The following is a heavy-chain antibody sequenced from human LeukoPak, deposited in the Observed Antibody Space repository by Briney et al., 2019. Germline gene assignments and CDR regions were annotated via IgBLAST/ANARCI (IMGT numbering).Heavy chain of an antibody. J-gene: IGHJ4*02. CDR1: GFTFTNHA. Sequence: PGGPLRLSCAASGFTFTNHAMAWVRLAPGKGLEWVSTLSDSGASTYYADSVKGRFTISRDNSRNTMYLQMDSLRDDDTGVYFCARTPSRDGYSHIDFWGQGALVTVSS. V-gene: IGHV3-23*01. D-gene: IGHD5-24*01. CDR2: LSDSGAST. CDR3: ARTPSRDGYSHIDF.